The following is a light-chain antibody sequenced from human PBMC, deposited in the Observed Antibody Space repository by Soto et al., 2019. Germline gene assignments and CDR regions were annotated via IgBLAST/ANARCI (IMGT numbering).Light chain of an antibody. J-gene: IGKJ4*01. CDR3: QQYNDWPLT. V-gene: IGKV3-15*01. Sequence: ETVMTQSPATLSASPGESATLSCGASQSVSSNLGWYQQKPGQAPRLLIYGASTRATGVAARFSGTWSGTAFTLTISSLHSADFAVDYCQQYNDWPLTFGGGTKVEIK. CDR1: QSVSSN. CDR2: GAS.